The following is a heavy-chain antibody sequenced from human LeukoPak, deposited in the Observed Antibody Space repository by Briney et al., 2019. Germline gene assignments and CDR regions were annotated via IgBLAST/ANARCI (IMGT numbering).Heavy chain of an antibody. CDR3: ARTYGSGSYSYYGMDV. D-gene: IGHD3-10*01. CDR1: GFTLSSNY. Sequence: PGGSLRLSCAASGFTLSSNYMSWVRQAPGKGLEWVSVIYSGGSTYYSDSVTGRFTISRDNSKSTLYLQMNSLRAEDTAVYYCARTYGSGSYSYYGMDVWGKGTTVTVSS. J-gene: IGHJ6*04. CDR2: IYSGGST. V-gene: IGHV3-53*01.